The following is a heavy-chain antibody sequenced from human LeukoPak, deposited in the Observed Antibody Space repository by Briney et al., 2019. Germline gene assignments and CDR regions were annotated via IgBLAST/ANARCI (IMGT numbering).Heavy chain of an antibody. D-gene: IGHD2-21*02. CDR1: GFTFDSYS. Sequence: AGGSLRLSCEASGFTFDSYSMSWVRQAPGKGLEWVANVHYDGSKKYYVDSVKGRFTISRDNPKNSLYLQMNSLRAEDTAVYYCARGDRNKVTYWGQGTLVTVSS. CDR3: ARGDRNKVTY. CDR2: VHYDGSKK. V-gene: IGHV3-7*04. J-gene: IGHJ4*02.